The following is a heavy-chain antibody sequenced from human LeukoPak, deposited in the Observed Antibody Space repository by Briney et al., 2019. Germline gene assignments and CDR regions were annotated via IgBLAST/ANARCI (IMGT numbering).Heavy chain of an antibody. Sequence: GGSLRLSCAASGFTFSSYAMSWVRQAPGKGLEWVSAISGSGGSTYYADSMKGRFTISRDNSKNTLYLQMNSLRAEDTAVYYCARKRSYSSSSGGDAFDIWGQGTMVTVSS. V-gene: IGHV3-23*01. D-gene: IGHD6-6*01. J-gene: IGHJ3*02. CDR1: GFTFSSYA. CDR2: ISGSGGST. CDR3: ARKRSYSSSSGGDAFDI.